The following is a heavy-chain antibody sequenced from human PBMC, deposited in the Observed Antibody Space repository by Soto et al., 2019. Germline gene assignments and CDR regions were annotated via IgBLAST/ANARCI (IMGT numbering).Heavy chain of an antibody. D-gene: IGHD3-22*01. Sequence: PGGSLRLSWAASAFTFSSCAMSGFRQALGKELESVSAISGSGGSTYYADFVKGRFTISRDNSQNTLYLQILSLRAEDTAVYYRAKDVVVWVITTGYVGHWGQGTLATVS. CDR1: AFTFSSCA. V-gene: IGHV3-23*01. CDR3: AKDVVVWVITTGYVGH. CDR2: ISGSGGST. J-gene: IGHJ4*02.